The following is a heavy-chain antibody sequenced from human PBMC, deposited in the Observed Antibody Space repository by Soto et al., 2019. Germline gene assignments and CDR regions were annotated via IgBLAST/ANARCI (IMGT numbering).Heavy chain of an antibody. D-gene: IGHD5-12*01. Sequence: QSQTLSLTCAISGDSVSSNSAAWNWIRQSPSRGLEWLGRTYYRSKWYNDYAVSVKSRITINPDTSKNQFSLQLNSVTPEDTAVYYCARDVYSGYDPWYYYYGMDVWGQGTTVTVSS. CDR2: TYYRSKWYN. CDR3: ARDVYSGYDPWYYYYGMDV. V-gene: IGHV6-1*01. CDR1: GDSVSSNSAA. J-gene: IGHJ6*02.